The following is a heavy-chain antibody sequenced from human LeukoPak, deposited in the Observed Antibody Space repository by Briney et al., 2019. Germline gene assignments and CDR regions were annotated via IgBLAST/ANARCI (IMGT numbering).Heavy chain of an antibody. CDR3: ARRYDFWSGYPPPLDY. D-gene: IGHD3-3*01. V-gene: IGHV4-61*02. J-gene: IGHJ4*02. CDR1: GGSISSGSYY. Sequence: SETLSLTCTVSGGSISSGSYYWSWIRQPARKGLEWIGRIYTSGSTNYNPSLKSRVTISVDTSKNQFSLKLSSVTAADTAVYYCARRYDFWSGYPPPLDYWGQGTLVTVSS. CDR2: IYTSGST.